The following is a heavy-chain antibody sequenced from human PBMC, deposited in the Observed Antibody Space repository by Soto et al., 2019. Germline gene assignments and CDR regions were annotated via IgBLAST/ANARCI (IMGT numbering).Heavy chain of an antibody. J-gene: IGHJ5*02. CDR2: IIPIFGTA. CDR1: GGTFSSYA. D-gene: IGHD3-10*01. CDR3: ARDGVPLLHRGGNWFDP. Sequence: QVQLVQSGAEVKKPGSSVKVSCKASGGTFSSYAISWVRQAPGQGLEWMGGIIPIFGTANYAQKFQGRVTITADKSTSTAYMELSSLRSEDTAVYYCARDGVPLLHRGGNWFDPWGQGTLVTVSS. V-gene: IGHV1-69*06.